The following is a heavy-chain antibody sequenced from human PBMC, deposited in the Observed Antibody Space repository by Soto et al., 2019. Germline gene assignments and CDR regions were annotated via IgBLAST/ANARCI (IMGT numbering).Heavy chain of an antibody. CDR3: ARQLELPAY. V-gene: IGHV4-39*01. D-gene: IGHD1-7*01. CDR2: IYYSGST. J-gene: IGHJ4*02. CDR1: GGSSSSSSYY. Sequence: SETLSLTCTVSGGSSSSSSYYWGWIRQPPGKGLEWIGSIYYSGSTYYNPSLKSRVTISVDTSKNQFSLKLSSVTAADTAVYYCARQLELPAYWGQGTLVTVSS.